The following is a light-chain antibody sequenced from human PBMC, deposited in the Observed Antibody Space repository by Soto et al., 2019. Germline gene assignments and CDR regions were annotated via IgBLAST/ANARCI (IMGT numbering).Light chain of an antibody. CDR3: QQYDNLSIT. CDR2: DAS. Sequence: DIQMTQSPSTLSASVGDRVTITCRASQSISSWLAWYQQKPGKAPKLLIYDASNLETGVPSRFSGSGSGTDFTFTISSLQPEDIATYYCQQYDNLSITFGQGTRLEIK. J-gene: IGKJ5*01. CDR1: QSISSW. V-gene: IGKV1-33*01.